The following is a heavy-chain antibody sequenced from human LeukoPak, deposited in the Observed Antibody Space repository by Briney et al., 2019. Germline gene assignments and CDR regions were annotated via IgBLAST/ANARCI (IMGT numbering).Heavy chain of an antibody. CDR3: AREGRGIPARRGGYYFDY. CDR2: ISAYNGNT. V-gene: IGHV1-18*01. D-gene: IGHD6-6*01. CDR1: GYTFTSYG. Sequence: ASVKVSCKASGYTFTSYGISWVRQAPGQGLEWMGLISAYNGNTNYAQKLQGRVTMTTDTSTSTAYMELRSLRSDDTAVYYCAREGRGIPARRGGYYFDYWGQGTLVTVSS. J-gene: IGHJ4*02.